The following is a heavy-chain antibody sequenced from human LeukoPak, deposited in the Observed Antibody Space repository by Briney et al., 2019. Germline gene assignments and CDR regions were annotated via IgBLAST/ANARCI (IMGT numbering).Heavy chain of an antibody. D-gene: IGHD3-22*01. CDR1: GFTFSNYA. CDR2: ISGRDDST. CDR3: AKDWDGSGYFSIPNY. V-gene: IGHV3-23*01. J-gene: IGHJ4*02. Sequence: TGGSLRLSCAASGFTFSNYAMTWVRQAPGKGLEWVSTISGRDDSTYYADSVKGRFTISRDNSKNTLYLQMNSLRAEDTAVYYCAKDWDGSGYFSIPNYWGQGTLVTVSS.